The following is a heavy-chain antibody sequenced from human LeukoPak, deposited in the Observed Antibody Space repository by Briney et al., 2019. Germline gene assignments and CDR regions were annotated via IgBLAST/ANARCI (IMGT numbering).Heavy chain of an antibody. CDR2: ISGSGAST. J-gene: IGHJ4*02. CDR1: TLTFSSHA. Sequence: GGSLRLSCAASTLTFSSHAMNWVRQAPGKGLEWVSAISGSGASTYYADSAKGRFTISRDNSKNTLYLQMNSLRVEDTAVYYCVIKTIGVTMVRGIYLTFDYWGQGTLVTVSS. V-gene: IGHV3-23*01. CDR3: VIKTIGVTMVRGIYLTFDY. D-gene: IGHD3-10*01.